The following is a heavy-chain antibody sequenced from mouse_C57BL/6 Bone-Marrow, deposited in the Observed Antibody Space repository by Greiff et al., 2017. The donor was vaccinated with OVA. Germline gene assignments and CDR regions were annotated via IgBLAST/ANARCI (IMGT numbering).Heavy chain of an antibody. J-gene: IGHJ2*01. CDR3: AKLGRYFDV. CDR1: GYTFTDYN. D-gene: IGHD3-3*01. V-gene: IGHV1-22*01. CDR2: INPNNGGT. Sequence: EVQLKESGPELVKPGASVKMSCKASGYTFTDYNMHWVKQSHGKSLEWIGYINPNNGGTSYNQKFKGKATLTVNKSSSTAYMELRSLTSEDSAVYYCAKLGRYFDVWGQGTTLTVSS.